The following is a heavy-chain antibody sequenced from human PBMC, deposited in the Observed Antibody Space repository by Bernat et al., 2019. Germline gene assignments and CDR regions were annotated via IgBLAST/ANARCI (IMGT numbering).Heavy chain of an antibody. J-gene: IGHJ4*02. Sequence: EVQLLESGGGLVQPGGSLRLSCAASGFTFSSYAMSWVRQAPGKGLEWVSAISGSGGSTYYADSVKGRFTISRDNSKNKLYLQMNSLRAEDTAVYYCAKDKGYCRGGSCYGVRNDWGQGTLVTVSS. D-gene: IGHD2-15*01. CDR2: ISGSGGST. CDR3: AKDKGYCRGGSCYGVRND. V-gene: IGHV3-23*01. CDR1: GFTFSSYA.